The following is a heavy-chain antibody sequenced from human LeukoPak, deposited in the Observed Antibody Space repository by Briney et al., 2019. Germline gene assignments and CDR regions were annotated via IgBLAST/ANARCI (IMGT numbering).Heavy chain of an antibody. CDR2: IHYSGST. Sequence: PSQALSLTCTVSGGSISSGADYWNWIRQHPGKGLEWFGYIHYSGSTYYNPSLKSRVTFSVDTSKNQFSLKLTSVTAADTAVYYCARGLSGHYGSGSYLGDYYYYMDVWGKGTTVTVSS. CDR1: GGSISSGADY. V-gene: IGHV4-31*03. D-gene: IGHD3-10*01. CDR3: ARGLSGHYGSGSYLGDYYYYMDV. J-gene: IGHJ6*03.